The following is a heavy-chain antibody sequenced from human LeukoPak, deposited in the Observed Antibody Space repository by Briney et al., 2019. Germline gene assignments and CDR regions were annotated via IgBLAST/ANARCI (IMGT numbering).Heavy chain of an antibody. J-gene: IGHJ4*02. CDR2: IYHSGST. Sequence: SETLSLTCAVSGYSISSGYYWGWIRQPPGKGLEWIGRIYHSGSTYYNPSLKSRDTISVDTSKNQFSLKLTSVTAADTAVYYCGRENTPFDYWGQGTLVTVSS. D-gene: IGHD1/OR15-1a*01. V-gene: IGHV4-38-2*02. CDR3: GRENTPFDY. CDR1: GYSISSGYY.